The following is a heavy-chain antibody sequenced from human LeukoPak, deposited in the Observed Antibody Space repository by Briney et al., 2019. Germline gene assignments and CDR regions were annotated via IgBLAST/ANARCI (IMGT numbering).Heavy chain of an antibody. J-gene: IGHJ4*02. Sequence: SYISSSGSIIYYADSVKGRFIISRDNAKNSLYLQMNSLRAEDTAVYFCARVGYDSSGRFDYWGQGTLVTVSS. D-gene: IGHD3-22*01. V-gene: IGHV3-11*04. CDR2: ISSSGSII. CDR3: ARVGYDSSGRFDY.